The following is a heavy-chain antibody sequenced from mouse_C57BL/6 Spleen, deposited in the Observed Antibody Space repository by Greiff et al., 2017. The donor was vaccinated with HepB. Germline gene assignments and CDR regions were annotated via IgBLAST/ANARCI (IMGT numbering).Heavy chain of an antibody. CDR2: IDPSDSYT. V-gene: IGHV1-50*01. D-gene: IGHD2-1*01. Sequence: QVQLQQPGAELVKPGASVKLSCKASGYTFTSYWMQWVKQRPGQGLEWIGEIDPSDSYTNYNQKFKGKATLTVDTSSSTAYMQLSSLTSEDSAVYYCARGDYGKENLDVWGTGTTVTVSS. CDR3: ARGDYGKENLDV. CDR1: GYTFTSYW. J-gene: IGHJ1*03.